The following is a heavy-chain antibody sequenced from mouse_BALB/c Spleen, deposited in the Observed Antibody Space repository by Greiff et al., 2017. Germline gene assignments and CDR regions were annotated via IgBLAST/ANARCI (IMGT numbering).Heavy chain of an antibody. J-gene: IGHJ3*01. CDR1: GDSITSGY. V-gene: IGHV3-8*02. Sequence: EVKLMESGPSLVKPSQTLSLTCSVTGDSITSGYWNWIRKFPGNKLEYMGYISYSGSTYYNPSLKSRISITRDTSKNQYYLQLNSVTTEDTATYYCASLSYGNYLGGFAYWGQGTLVTVSA. CDR3: ASLSYGNYLGGFAY. D-gene: IGHD2-1*01. CDR2: ISYSGST.